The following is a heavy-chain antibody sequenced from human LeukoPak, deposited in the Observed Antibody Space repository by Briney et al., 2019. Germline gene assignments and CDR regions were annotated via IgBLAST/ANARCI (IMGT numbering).Heavy chain of an antibody. CDR3: ARHRYDFWSGYSWFDP. CDR1: GGSISSSSYY. J-gene: IGHJ5*02. Sequence: SETLSLTCTVSGGSISSSSYYWGWIRQPPGKGLEWIGIIYYSGSTYYNPSLKSRVTISVDTSKNQFSLKLSSVTAADTAVYYCARHRYDFWSGYSWFDPWGQGTLVTVSS. CDR2: IYYSGST. D-gene: IGHD3-3*01. V-gene: IGHV4-39*01.